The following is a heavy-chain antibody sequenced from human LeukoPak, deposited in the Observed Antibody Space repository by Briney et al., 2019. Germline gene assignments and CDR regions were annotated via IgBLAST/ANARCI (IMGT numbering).Heavy chain of an antibody. J-gene: IGHJ4*02. CDR1: GYTFTGYY. CDR3: AREEGGEDPFDY. Sequence: ASVKVSCKASGYTFTGYYMHWVRQAPGQGLEWMGWINPNSGGTNYAQKFQGRVTMTRDTSISTAYMELSRLRSDDTAVYYCAREEGGEDPFDYWGQGTLVTVSS. CDR2: INPNSGGT. D-gene: IGHD2-15*01. V-gene: IGHV1-2*02.